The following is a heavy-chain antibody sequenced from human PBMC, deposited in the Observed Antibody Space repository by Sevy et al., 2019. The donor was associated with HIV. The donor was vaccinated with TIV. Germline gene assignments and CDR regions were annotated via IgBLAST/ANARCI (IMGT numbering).Heavy chain of an antibody. D-gene: IGHD3-3*01. Sequence: GGSLRLSCGASGFTFGSYWMHWLRQVPGKGLEWVSCISDDGRSTTYADSVRGRFTISRDNAKNTLYLQMNGLRADDTAVYYCARDSVTVSGIVLYALDIWGQRTMVTVSS. CDR1: GFTFGSYW. CDR3: ARDSVTVSGIVLYALDI. J-gene: IGHJ3*02. CDR2: ISDDGRST. V-gene: IGHV3-74*01.